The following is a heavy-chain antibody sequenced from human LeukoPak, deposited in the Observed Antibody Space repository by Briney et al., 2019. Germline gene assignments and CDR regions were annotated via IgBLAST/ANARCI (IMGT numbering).Heavy chain of an antibody. J-gene: IGHJ4*02. CDR2: SSSSGTTI. Sequence: GGSLRLSCAASGFTLSDYYMSWIRQAPGKGLEWVSYSSSSGTTIYYADSVKGRFAISRDNAKNSLYLQMNSLRAEDTAVYYCAGRRDFIDYWGQGTLVTISS. V-gene: IGHV3-11*01. CDR3: AGRRDFIDY. CDR1: GFTLSDYY. D-gene: IGHD3/OR15-3a*01.